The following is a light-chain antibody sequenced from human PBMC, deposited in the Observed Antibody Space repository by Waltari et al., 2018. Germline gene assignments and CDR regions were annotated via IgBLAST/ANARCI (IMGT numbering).Light chain of an antibody. V-gene: IGLV2-14*01. J-gene: IGLJ3*02. CDR1: SSDVGGSNY. CDR2: DVS. Sequence: QSALTQPASVSGSPGQSITISCTGTSSDVGGSNYVSWYQQHPGKVPKLLIFDVSNRPSAVSNRFSGSKSGNTASLTISGLQAEDESDYYCCSVTSRSTWVFGGGTKLTVL. CDR3: CSVTSRSTWV.